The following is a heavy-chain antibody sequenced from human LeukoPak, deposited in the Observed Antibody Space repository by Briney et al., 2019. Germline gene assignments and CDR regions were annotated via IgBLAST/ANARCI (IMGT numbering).Heavy chain of an antibody. V-gene: IGHV4-59*01. J-gene: IGHJ4*02. CDR3: AREGTTGWAF. D-gene: IGHD1-1*01. CDR2: IYYSGST. CDR1: GGSISSYY. Sequence: SETLSLTCTVSGGSISSYYGSWIRQPPGKGLEWIGYIYYSGSTKYNPSFNSRVTMSVDTSKNQISLKLSSVTAADTAVYFCAREGTTGWAFWGQGTLVTVSS.